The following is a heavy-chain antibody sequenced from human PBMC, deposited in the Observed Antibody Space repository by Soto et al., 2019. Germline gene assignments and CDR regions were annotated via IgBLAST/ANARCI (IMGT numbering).Heavy chain of an antibody. CDR3: ASSSGNNYGVGTNYYFDY. Sequence: QVQLVQSGAEVKKPGSSVKVSCKTSGGTFSTYSIVWVRQAPGEGLEWMGGIIPIFGTANYAQKFQDRVKITADTSTNTAFMELSSLKSEDTAMYYCASSSGNNYGVGTNYYFDYWGQGTLVTVSS. J-gene: IGHJ4*02. D-gene: IGHD1-26*01. CDR2: IIPIFGTA. CDR1: GGTFSTYS. V-gene: IGHV1-69*06.